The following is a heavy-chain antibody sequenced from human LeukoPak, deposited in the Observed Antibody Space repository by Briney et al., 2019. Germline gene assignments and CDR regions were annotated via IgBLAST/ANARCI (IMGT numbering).Heavy chain of an antibody. CDR2: IRYDGSNK. D-gene: IGHD6-13*01. J-gene: IGHJ4*02. Sequence: PGGSLRLSCAASGFTFSSYGMHWVRQAPGKGLEWVAFIRYDGSNKYYADSVKGRFTISRDNSKNTLYLQMNSLRAEDTAVYYCAKPNSSSWYNFDYWGQGTLVTVSS. V-gene: IGHV3-30*02. CDR1: GFTFSSYG. CDR3: AKPNSSSWYNFDY.